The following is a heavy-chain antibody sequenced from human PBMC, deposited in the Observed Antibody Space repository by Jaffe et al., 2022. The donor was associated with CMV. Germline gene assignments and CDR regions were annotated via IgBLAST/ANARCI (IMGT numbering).Heavy chain of an antibody. D-gene: IGHD6-19*01. V-gene: IGHV1-2*02. CDR1: GYTFTGYY. CDR3: ARGVAVATKGSWFDP. J-gene: IGHJ5*02. Sequence: QVQLVQSGAEVKKPGASVKVSCKASGYTFTGYYMHWVRQAPGQGLEWMGWINPNNGGTYYAQKFQGRITMTRDAPISIVYMELSSLRSDDTAVYYCARGVAVATKGSWFDPWGQGTLVTVSS. CDR2: INPNNGGT.